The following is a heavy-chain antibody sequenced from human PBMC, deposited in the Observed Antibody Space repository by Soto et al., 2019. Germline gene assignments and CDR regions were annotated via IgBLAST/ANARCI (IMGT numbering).Heavy chain of an antibody. Sequence: QVQLVQSGTEVKKPGASVTVSCKASGYTFTSYGIIWVRQAPGQGLEWMGWLNTYNGNTNYAQKVQGRVTMTTDTSTRTASMELRSLRSDDTAVYYCASDGDGGKRGADHWGQGTLVTVSS. CDR2: LNTYNGNT. V-gene: IGHV1-18*01. CDR3: ASDGDGGKRGADH. D-gene: IGHD1-26*01. J-gene: IGHJ1*01. CDR1: GYTFTSYG.